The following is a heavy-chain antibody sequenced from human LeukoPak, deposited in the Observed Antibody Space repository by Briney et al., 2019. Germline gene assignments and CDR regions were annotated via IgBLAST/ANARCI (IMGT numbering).Heavy chain of an antibody. D-gene: IGHD2-2*01. Sequence: SETLSLTCAVSGYSISSGYYWGWIRQPPGKGLEWIGSIYHSGSTYYNPSLKSQVTISVDTSKNQFSLKLSSVTAADTAVYYCARVSSSIVVVPAYYMDVWGKGTTVTVSS. CDR2: IYHSGST. J-gene: IGHJ6*03. V-gene: IGHV4-38-2*01. CDR1: GYSISSGYY. CDR3: ARVSSSIVVVPAYYMDV.